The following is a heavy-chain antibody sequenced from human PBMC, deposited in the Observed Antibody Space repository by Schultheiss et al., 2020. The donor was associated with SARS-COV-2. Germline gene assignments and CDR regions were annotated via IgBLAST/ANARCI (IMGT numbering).Heavy chain of an antibody. J-gene: IGHJ6*03. V-gene: IGHV4-59*12. Sequence: GSLRLSCAASGFTFSSYAMSWIRQPPGKGLEWIGYIYYSGSTKYNPSLKSRVTISVDTSKNQFSLKLSSVTAADTAVYYCARGLVVYCSSTSCGDYYYYYMDVWGKGTTVTVSS. D-gene: IGHD2-2*01. CDR2: IYYSGST. CDR3: ARGLVVYCSSTSCGDYYYYYMDV. CDR1: GFTFSSYA.